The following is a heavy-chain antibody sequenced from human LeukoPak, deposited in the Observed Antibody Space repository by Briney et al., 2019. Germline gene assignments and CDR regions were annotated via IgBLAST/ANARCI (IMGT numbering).Heavy chain of an antibody. D-gene: IGHD3-22*01. CDR1: GGTFSSYA. CDR2: IFPILGIA. CDR3: ARDLITMIVVVRGAFDI. Sequence: SVKVSCKASGGTFSSYAISWVQQAPGQGVEWRGRIFPILGIANYAQKFQGRVTITADKSTSTAYMELSSLRSEDTAVYYCARDLITMIVVVRGAFDIWGQGTMVTVSS. V-gene: IGHV1-69*04. J-gene: IGHJ3*02.